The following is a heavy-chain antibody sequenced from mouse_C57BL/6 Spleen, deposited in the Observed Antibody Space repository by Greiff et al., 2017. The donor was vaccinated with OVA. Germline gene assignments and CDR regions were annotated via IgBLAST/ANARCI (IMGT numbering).Heavy chain of an antibody. CDR1: GYTFTDYE. Sequence: VQLQQSGAELVRPGASVTLSCKASGYTFTDYEMHWVKQTPVHGLEWIGAIDPETGGTAYNQKFKGKAILTADKSSSTAYMELRSLTSEDSAVYYCTKGIYYDYDGFDYWGQGTTLTVSS. CDR3: TKGIYYDYDGFDY. J-gene: IGHJ2*01. V-gene: IGHV1-15*01. CDR2: IDPETGGT. D-gene: IGHD2-4*01.